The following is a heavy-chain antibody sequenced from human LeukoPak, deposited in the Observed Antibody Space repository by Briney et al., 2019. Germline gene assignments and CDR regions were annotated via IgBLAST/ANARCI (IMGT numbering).Heavy chain of an antibody. CDR3: ARNYYDNSGCPRGYY. CDR1: GGSISSSNYY. D-gene: IGHD3-22*01. J-gene: IGHJ4*02. V-gene: IGHV4-39*01. Sequence: SETLSLTCTVSGGSISSSNYYWGWIRQPPGKGLEWIGSIFYSGSTYYNQSLKSRVTISVDTSKNQFSLKLSSVTAADTAVYYCARNYYDNSGCPRGYYWGQGTLVTVSS. CDR2: IFYSGST.